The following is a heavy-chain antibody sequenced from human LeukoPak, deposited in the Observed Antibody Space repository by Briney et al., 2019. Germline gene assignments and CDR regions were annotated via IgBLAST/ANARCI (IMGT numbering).Heavy chain of an antibody. J-gene: IGHJ4*02. Sequence: SSNWMSWVRLAPGKGLEWIGSIYYSGSTYYNPSLKSRVTISVDTSKNQFSLKLSSVTAADTAVYYCASSLDTAMGGLDCWGQGTLVTVSS. V-gene: IGHV4-39*01. CDR2: IYYSGST. CDR1: SSNW. D-gene: IGHD5-18*01. CDR3: ASSLDTAMGGLDC.